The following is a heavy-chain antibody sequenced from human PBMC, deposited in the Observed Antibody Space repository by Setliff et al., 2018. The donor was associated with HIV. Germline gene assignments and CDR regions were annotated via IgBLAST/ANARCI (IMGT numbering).Heavy chain of an antibody. Sequence: ASVKVSCKASGYTFTSYYMHWVRQAPGQGLEWMGIINPSGGSTSYAQKFQGRVTMNRDTYTNTVYMELSSLRSEDTAVYYCAREDCSGGSCYGSDYWGQGTLVTVSS. V-gene: IGHV1-46*01. D-gene: IGHD2-15*01. CDR1: GYTFTSYY. J-gene: IGHJ4*02. CDR2: INPSGGST. CDR3: AREDCSGGSCYGSDY.